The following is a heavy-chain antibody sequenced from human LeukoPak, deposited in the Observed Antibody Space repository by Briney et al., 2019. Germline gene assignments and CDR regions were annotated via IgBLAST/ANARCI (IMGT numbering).Heavy chain of an antibody. CDR2: MNPNSGNT. J-gene: IGHJ5*02. Sequence: GASVKVSCKASGYTFTSYDINWVRQATGQGLEWMGWMNPNSGNTGYAQKFQGRVTMTRNTSKSTAYMELSSLRSEDTAVYYCARDLSRYDSSGYYYPKLSPWGQGTLVTVSS. V-gene: IGHV1-8*01. D-gene: IGHD3-22*01. CDR1: GYTFTSYD. CDR3: ARDLSRYDSSGYYYPKLSP.